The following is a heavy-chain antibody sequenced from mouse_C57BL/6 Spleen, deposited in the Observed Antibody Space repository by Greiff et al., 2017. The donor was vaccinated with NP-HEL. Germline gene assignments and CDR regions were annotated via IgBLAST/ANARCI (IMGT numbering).Heavy chain of an antibody. J-gene: IGHJ3*01. CDR2: ISDGGSYT. V-gene: IGHV5-4*01. CDR3: ARDRGGSSGPFAY. D-gene: IGHD3-2*02. Sequence: EVMLVESGGGLVKPGGSLKLSCAASGFTFSSYAMSWVRQTPEKRLAWVATISDGGSYTYYPDNVKGRFTISRDNAKNNLYLQMSHLKSEDTAMYYCARDRGGSSGPFAYWGQGTLVTVSA. CDR1: GFTFSSYA.